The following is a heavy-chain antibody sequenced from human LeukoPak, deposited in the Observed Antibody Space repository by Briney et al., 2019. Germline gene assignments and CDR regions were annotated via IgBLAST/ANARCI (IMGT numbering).Heavy chain of an antibody. J-gene: IGHJ4*02. D-gene: IGHD5-12*01. CDR2: IITNLGIA. CDR1: VGTLSSYA. V-gene: IGHV1-69*04. CDR3: ARGYSGRKYYFDY. Sequence: SVNVSCKASVGTLSSYAIRWVRQAPGQGLEWMGRIITNLGIANYAQQFQGRVTITADKSTSTAYMELSSLRSEDTAVYYCARGYSGRKYYFDYWGQGTLVTVSS.